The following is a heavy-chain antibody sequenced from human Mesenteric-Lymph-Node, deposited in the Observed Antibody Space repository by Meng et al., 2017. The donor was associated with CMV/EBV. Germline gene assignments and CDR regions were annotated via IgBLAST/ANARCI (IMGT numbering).Heavy chain of an antibody. J-gene: IGHJ4*02. CDR1: GVFVTSGAYH. D-gene: IGHD2/OR15-2a*01. V-gene: IGHV4-61*08. CDR2: IYGTGIT. CDR3: AKSRSSTPGIVDD. Sequence: LRGWGPGLGKPSGTLSLTWLVSGVFVTSGAYHWSWIRQSPGKGLEWIGYIYGTGITIYNPSLKSRVTILLETSKNQFSLKLNSVTTADTAVYYCAKSRSSTPGIVDDWGQGTLVTVSS.